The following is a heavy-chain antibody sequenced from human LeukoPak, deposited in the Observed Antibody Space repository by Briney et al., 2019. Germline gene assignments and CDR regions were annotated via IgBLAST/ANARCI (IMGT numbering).Heavy chain of an antibody. D-gene: IGHD3-22*01. Sequence: ASVKVSCKASGGTFSSYAISWVRQAPGQGLEWMGGIIPIFGTANYAQKFQGRVTITADKSTSTAYMELSSLRSEDTAVYYCARVSYYYDSSGYRDDYWGQGTLVTVSS. CDR2: IIPIFGTA. V-gene: IGHV1-69*06. CDR3: ARVSYYYDSSGYRDDY. CDR1: GGTFSSYA. J-gene: IGHJ4*02.